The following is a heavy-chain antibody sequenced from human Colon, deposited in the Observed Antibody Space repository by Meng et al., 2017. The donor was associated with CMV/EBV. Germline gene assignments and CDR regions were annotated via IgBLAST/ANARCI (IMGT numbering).Heavy chain of an antibody. J-gene: IGHJ5*02. Sequence: GESLKISCAASGFTFSSYSLNWVRQAPGKGLEWVSSISSSSSTIYYADSVKGRFTISRDNAKSSLYLQMNSLRAENTAVYYCASDGAPVITHLNWFDPWGQGTLVTVSS. V-gene: IGHV3-21*01. CDR2: ISSSSSTI. D-gene: IGHD4-23*01. CDR1: GFTFSSYS. CDR3: ASDGAPVITHLNWFDP.